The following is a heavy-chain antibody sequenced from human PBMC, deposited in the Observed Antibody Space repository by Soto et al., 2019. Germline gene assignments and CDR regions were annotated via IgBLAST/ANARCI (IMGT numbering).Heavy chain of an antibody. Sequence: QVQLVESGGGVVQPGRSLRLSCAASGFTFSSYGMHGVRQAPGKGLEWVAVISYDGSNKYYADSVKGRFTISRDNSKNTLYLQLNSLRAEDTAVYYCAKDQVRVAVAAAFDYWGQGTLVTVS. V-gene: IGHV3-30*18. D-gene: IGHD2-15*01. CDR2: ISYDGSNK. CDR3: AKDQVRVAVAAAFDY. J-gene: IGHJ4*02. CDR1: GFTFSSYG.